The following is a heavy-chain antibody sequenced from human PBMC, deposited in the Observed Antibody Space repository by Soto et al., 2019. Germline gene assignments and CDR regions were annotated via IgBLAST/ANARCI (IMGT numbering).Heavy chain of an antibody. D-gene: IGHD2-8*02. Sequence: VQLVGSGGGVVQPGRSLRLSCAASGFIFSNYALRWVRQAPGQRLEWVAVIWSDGSYENYAESVKGRFTISRDNSKNTRYLQVNSLRVDGTAVYFWARRTGAGSFLITHWGQGTLVTVSS. CDR1: GFIFSNYA. V-gene: IGHV3-33*01. CDR3: ARRTGAGSFLITH. CDR2: IWSDGSYE. J-gene: IGHJ4*02.